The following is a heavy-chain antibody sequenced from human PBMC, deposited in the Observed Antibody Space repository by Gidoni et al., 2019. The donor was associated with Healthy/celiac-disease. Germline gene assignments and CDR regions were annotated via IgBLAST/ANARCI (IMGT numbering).Heavy chain of an antibody. CDR3: ARQTTSSWYSTPFDY. CDR1: GYSFTGYW. D-gene: IGHD6-13*01. J-gene: IGHJ4*02. CDR2: ICPGDSYT. V-gene: IGHV5-51*01. Sequence: EVQLVQSGAEVKKPGESRKISCKGSGYSFTGYWIGWGRQMPGKGLEWLGIICPGDSYTRYSPSFQGQVTISADKSISTAYLQWSSLKASDTAMYYCARQTTSSWYSTPFDYWGQGTLVTVSS.